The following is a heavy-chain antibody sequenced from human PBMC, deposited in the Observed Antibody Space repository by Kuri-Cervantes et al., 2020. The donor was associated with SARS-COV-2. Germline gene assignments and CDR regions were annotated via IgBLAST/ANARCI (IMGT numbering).Heavy chain of an antibody. D-gene: IGHD5-18*01. CDR2: ISYDGSNK. J-gene: IGHJ6*02. V-gene: IGHV3-30*18. CDR3: AKEASRGYSYGWVYYYYGMDV. Sequence: GGSLRLSCKGSGYSFTSYWIGWVRQMPGKGLEWVAVISYDGSNKYYADSVKGRFTISRDNSKNTLYLQMNSLRAEDTAVYYCAKEASRGYSYGWVYYYYGMDVWGQGTTVTVSS. CDR1: GYSFTSYW.